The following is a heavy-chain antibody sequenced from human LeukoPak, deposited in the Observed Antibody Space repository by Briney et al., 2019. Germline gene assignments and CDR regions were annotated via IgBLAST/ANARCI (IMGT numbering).Heavy chain of an antibody. CDR1: GFTVSSNY. CDR3: ARDSEMATIPGY. J-gene: IGHJ4*02. D-gene: IGHD5-24*01. V-gene: IGHV3-66*01. CDR2: IYSGGST. Sequence: GGSLRLSCAASGFTVSSNYMSWVRQAPGKGLEWVSVIYSGGSTYYADSVKGRFTISRDNSKNTLYLQMNSLRAEDTAVYYCARDSEMATIPGYWGQGTLVTVSS.